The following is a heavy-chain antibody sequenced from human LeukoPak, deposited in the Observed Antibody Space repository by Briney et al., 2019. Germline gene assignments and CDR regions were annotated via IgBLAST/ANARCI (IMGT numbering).Heavy chain of an antibody. D-gene: IGHD3-10*01. J-gene: IGHJ3*02. Sequence: GGSLRLSCAASGFTFSSYAMTWVRQTPEKGLEWVSAISGRSNYRFFADSVRGRFTISRDNSNNTLHLHMSSLRAEDTALYFCARTSPMVRGPPPIDAFDIWGRGTLVTVSS. CDR3: ARTSPMVRGPPPIDAFDI. CDR1: GFTFSSYA. V-gene: IGHV3-23*01. CDR2: ISGRSNYR.